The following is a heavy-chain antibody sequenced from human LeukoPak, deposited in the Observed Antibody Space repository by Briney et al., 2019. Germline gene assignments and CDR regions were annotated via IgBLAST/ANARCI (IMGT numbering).Heavy chain of an antibody. Sequence: PGESLKISCAASGFTFSSYAMSWVRQAPGKGLEWVSAISGSGGSTYYADSVKGRFTISRDNSKNTLYLQMNSLRAEDTAVYYCAKNKGIAAAGNSDYWGQGTLVTVSS. CDR2: ISGSGGST. V-gene: IGHV3-23*01. CDR1: GFTFSSYA. CDR3: AKNKGIAAAGNSDY. D-gene: IGHD6-13*01. J-gene: IGHJ4*02.